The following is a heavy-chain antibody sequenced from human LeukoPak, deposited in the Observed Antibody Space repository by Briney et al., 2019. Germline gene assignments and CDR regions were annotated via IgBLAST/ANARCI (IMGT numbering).Heavy chain of an antibody. CDR3: ARHIGHGSDGFDI. V-gene: IGHV4-59*08. J-gene: IGHJ3*02. D-gene: IGHD3-10*01. Sequence: SETLSLTCTVSGGSISAYYWSWIRQSPGKGLEWIGFGYYTGSTNYGPSLESRLTISVDTSKNQLSLMLSSVTAADTAVYYCARHIGHGSDGFDIWGQGTVVTVSS. CDR1: GGSISAYY. CDR2: GYYTGST.